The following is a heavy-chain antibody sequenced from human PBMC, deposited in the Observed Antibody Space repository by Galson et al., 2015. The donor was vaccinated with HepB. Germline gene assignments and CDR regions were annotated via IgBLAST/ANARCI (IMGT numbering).Heavy chain of an antibody. J-gene: IGHJ4*02. CDR1: GFTFSSDW. V-gene: IGHV3-74*01. CDR3: TRGSYGYGNFDY. CDR2: INGDGTST. Sequence: SLRLSCAASGFTFSSDWMHWVRQAPGKGLVWVSRINGDGTSTSNADSVKGRFTISRDNAKNTLYLRMNSLRAEDTAVYYCTRGSYGYGNFDYWGQGTLVTVSS. D-gene: IGHD5-18*01.